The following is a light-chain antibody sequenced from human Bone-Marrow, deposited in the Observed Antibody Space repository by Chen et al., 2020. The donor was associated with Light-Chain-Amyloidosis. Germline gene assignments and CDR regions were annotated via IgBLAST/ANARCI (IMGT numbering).Light chain of an antibody. CDR1: SSDVGGDNN. J-gene: IGLJ1*01. CDR3: SSYTITNTLV. CDR2: EVT. Sequence: QSALTQPASVSGSPGQSITISCTGTSSDVGGDNNVSWYQQHPDKAPQLMIYEVTNRPSWVPARFSGSKSDNTASLTISGLQPEAEADYFCSSYTITNTLVFGSGTRVTVL. V-gene: IGLV2-14*01.